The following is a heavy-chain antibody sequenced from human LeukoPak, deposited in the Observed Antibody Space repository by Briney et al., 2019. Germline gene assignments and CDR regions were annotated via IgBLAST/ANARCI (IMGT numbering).Heavy chain of an antibody. J-gene: IGHJ3*02. CDR2: IRGSGGST. Sequence: GGSLRLSCAPSGFILSGYWMTWVREAPGEGLEWVSDIRGSGGSTYYADSVKGRFTIYRDNSKNTLYLQMNSLRAEDAAVYYCAKFSGIALAGTFWSPDAFDIWGQGTMVTVSS. CDR3: AKFSGIALAGTFWSPDAFDI. D-gene: IGHD6-19*01. CDR1: GFILSGYW. V-gene: IGHV3-23*01.